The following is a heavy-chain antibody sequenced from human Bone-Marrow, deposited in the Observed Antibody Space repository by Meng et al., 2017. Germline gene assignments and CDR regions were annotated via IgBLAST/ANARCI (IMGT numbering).Heavy chain of an antibody. CDR2: IYSGGST. D-gene: IGHD4-23*01. V-gene: IGHV3-53*01. CDR1: GFTVSSNY. CDR3: ARGDDGGNSIPNWFDP. Sequence: GESLKISCAASGFTVSSNYMSWVRQAPGKGLEWVSVIYSGGSTYYADSVKGRFTISRDNAKNSLYLQMNSLRAEDTAVYYCARGDDGGNSIPNWFDPWGQGTLVTVSS. J-gene: IGHJ5*02.